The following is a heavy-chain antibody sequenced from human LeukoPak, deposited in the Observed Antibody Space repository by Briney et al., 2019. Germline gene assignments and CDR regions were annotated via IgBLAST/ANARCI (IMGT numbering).Heavy chain of an antibody. D-gene: IGHD3-9*01. Sequence: GESLKISCKGSGYRFTKSWIGWVRQMPGKGLEWLGIIYPDDSRTRYSPSFQGQVTMSVDKSISTAYLQWSSLKASDTAMYYCARADYDILTGYLYYFDYWGQGTLVTVSS. V-gene: IGHV5-51*01. CDR2: IYPDDSRT. CDR1: GYRFTKSW. J-gene: IGHJ4*02. CDR3: ARADYDILTGYLYYFDY.